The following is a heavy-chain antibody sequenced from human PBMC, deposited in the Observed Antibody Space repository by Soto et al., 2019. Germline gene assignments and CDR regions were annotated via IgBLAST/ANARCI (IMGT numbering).Heavy chain of an antibody. CDR2: TYYRSKWFN. J-gene: IGHJ4*02. V-gene: IGHV6-1*01. D-gene: IGHD3-16*01. CDR3: ARETLEGYENNLDY. Sequence: SQTLSLTCAISGDSVSSNSATWTWTRQSPSGGLEWLGRTYYRSKWFNDYAVSVKGRITINPDTSKNQFSLQLISVTPEDTAVYFCARETLEGYENNLDYWGQGTLVTVSS. CDR1: GDSVSSNSAT.